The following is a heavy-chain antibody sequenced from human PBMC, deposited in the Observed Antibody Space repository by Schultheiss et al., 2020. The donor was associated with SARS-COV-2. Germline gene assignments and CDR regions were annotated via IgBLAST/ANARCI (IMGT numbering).Heavy chain of an antibody. CDR2: FDPEDGET. CDR3: ARDRWIVVVNYYYYGMDV. Sequence: ASVKVSCKVSGYTLTELSMHWVRQAPGKGLEWMGGFDPEDGETIYAQKFQGRVTMTEDTSTDTAYMELSSLRSDDTAVYYCARDRWIVVVNYYYYGMDVWGQGTTVTVSS. J-gene: IGHJ6*02. CDR1: GYTLTELS. D-gene: IGHD3-22*01. V-gene: IGHV1-24*01.